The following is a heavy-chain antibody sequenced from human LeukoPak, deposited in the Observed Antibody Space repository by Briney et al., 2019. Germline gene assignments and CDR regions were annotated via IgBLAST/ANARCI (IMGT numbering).Heavy chain of an antibody. D-gene: IGHD1-1*01. CDR2: IFQSGST. CDR1: GGSISSGDYS. V-gene: IGHV4-30-2*01. J-gene: IGHJ5*02. Sequence: SQTLSLTCAVSGGSISSGDYSWSWIRQPPGKGLERIAYIFQSGSTYYNPSLKSRVTISVDRSKNQFSLKLSSVTAADTAVYYCARVGSDWNDVRYNWFDPWGQGTLVTVSS. CDR3: ARVGSDWNDVRYNWFDP.